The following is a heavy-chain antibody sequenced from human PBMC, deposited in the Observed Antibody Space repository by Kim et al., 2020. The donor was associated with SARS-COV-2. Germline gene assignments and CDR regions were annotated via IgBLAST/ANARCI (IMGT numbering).Heavy chain of an antibody. J-gene: IGHJ4*02. CDR2: INHSGST. CDR3: ARGGELWLPVDY. D-gene: IGHD5-18*01. CDR1: GGSFSGYY. Sequence: SETLSLTCAVYGGSFSGYYWSWIRQPPGKGLEWIGEINHSGSTNYNPSLKSRVTISVDTSKNQFSLKLSSVTAADTAVYYCARGGELWLPVDYWGQGTLVTVSS. V-gene: IGHV4-34*01.